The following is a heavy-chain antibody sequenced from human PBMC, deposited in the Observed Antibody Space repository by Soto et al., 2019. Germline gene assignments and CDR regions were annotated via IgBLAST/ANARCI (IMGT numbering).Heavy chain of an antibody. CDR1: GGSISSYY. CDR3: ARGEASGDYYNWFDP. J-gene: IGHJ5*02. Sequence: QVQLQESGPGLVKPSETLSLTCTVSGGSISSYYWSWIRQPPGKGLEWIGYIYYSGSTNYNPSLNSRVTISVDTSKNQFSLKLSSVTAADTAVYYCARGEASGDYYNWFDPWGQGTLVTVSS. V-gene: IGHV4-59*01. D-gene: IGHD4-17*01. CDR2: IYYSGST.